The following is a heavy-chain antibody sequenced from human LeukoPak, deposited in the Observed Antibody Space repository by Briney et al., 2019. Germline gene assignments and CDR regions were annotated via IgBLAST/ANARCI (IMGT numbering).Heavy chain of an antibody. CDR2: ISAYNGNT. V-gene: IGHV1-18*01. Sequence: ASVKVSCKASGYTFTSYGISWVRQAPGQGLEWMGWISAYNGNTNYAQKLQGRVTMTTDTSTSTAYMELSSLRSEDTAVYYCATTTYYYDSRPHNWGQGTLVTVSS. J-gene: IGHJ4*02. CDR1: GYTFTSYG. CDR3: ATTTYYYDSRPHN. D-gene: IGHD3-22*01.